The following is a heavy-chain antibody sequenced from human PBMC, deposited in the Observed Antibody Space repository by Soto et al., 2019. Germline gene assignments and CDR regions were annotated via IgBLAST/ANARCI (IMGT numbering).Heavy chain of an antibody. CDR3: AKVKGYSGKHSAYYFDY. J-gene: IGHJ4*02. CDR2: ISYDGSNK. V-gene: IGHV3-30*18. CDR1: GFTFSSYG. Sequence: QVQLVESGGGVVQPGRSLRLSCAASGFTFSSYGMHWVRQAPGKGLEWVAVISYDGSNKYYADSVKGRFTISRDNSKNKLYLQMKSMRAEATAVYYCAKVKGYSGKHSAYYFDYWGQGTLVTVSS. D-gene: IGHD3-16*02.